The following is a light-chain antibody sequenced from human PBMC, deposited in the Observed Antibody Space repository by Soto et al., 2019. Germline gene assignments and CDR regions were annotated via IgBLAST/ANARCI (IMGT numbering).Light chain of an antibody. CDR3: QRYNSASWT. J-gene: IGKJ1*01. V-gene: IGKV1-27*01. CDR2: AAS. CDR1: QGISNH. Sequence: DIQMTQSPSSLSASVGDRVTITCRASQGISNHLAWYQQKPGKVPKLLIYAASTLQSGVPSRFSGSGSGTDSSLSISSLQHHRVATPYCQRYNSASWTFGQCTKVEIK.